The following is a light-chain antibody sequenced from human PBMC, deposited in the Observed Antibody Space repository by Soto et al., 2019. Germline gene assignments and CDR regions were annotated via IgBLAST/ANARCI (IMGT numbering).Light chain of an antibody. CDR3: QQYYNWPLT. V-gene: IGKV3-15*01. CDR2: GTS. CDR1: QSFSSN. J-gene: IGKJ4*01. Sequence: ELVMTRSPATLSVSPGERATLSCRASQSFSSNVAWYQQKPGQAPRLLIYGTSTRVTGIPARFSGSGSGTELNLTISSLQSEDFAVYYCQQYYNWPLTFGGGNKVDSK.